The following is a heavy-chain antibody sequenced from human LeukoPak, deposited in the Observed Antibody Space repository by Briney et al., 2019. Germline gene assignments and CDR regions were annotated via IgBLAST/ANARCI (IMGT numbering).Heavy chain of an antibody. CDR1: GGSISSSSYY. V-gene: IGHV4-39*01. CDR3: ARGSITMIVVVITDAFDI. J-gene: IGHJ3*02. D-gene: IGHD3-22*01. Sequence: PSETLSLTCTVSGGSISSSSYYWGWIRQPPGKGLEWIGSIYYSGSTYYNPSLKSRVTISVDTYKNQFSLKLSSVTAADTAVYYCARGSITMIVVVITDAFDIWGQGTMVTVSS. CDR2: IYYSGST.